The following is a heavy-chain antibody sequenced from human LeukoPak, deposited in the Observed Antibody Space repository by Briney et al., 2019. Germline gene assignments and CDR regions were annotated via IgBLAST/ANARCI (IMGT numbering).Heavy chain of an antibody. Sequence: GGSLRLSCAASGVTFSSYGVHWVRQAPGKGLEWVAFLRYDGSNKYYADSEKGGFTISRDNYKNTLYLQMNSLRAEATAVNYCAKDGGSSWYPSWFDPWGQGTLVAVSS. CDR1: GVTFSSYG. CDR2: LRYDGSNK. CDR3: AKDGGSSWYPSWFDP. V-gene: IGHV3-30*02. J-gene: IGHJ5*02. D-gene: IGHD6-13*01.